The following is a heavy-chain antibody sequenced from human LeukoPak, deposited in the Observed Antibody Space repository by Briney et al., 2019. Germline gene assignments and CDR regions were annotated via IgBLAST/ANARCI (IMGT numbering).Heavy chain of an antibody. CDR1: GGSITISGYY. J-gene: IGHJ5*02. V-gene: IGHV4-39*01. CDR2: IYFSRNT. CDR3: ADPIEVVTGP. Sequence: SETLSLTCTVSGGSITISGYYWGWIRQPPGKGLEWIGNIYFSRNTYYSQSLNGRLPMPLHTSKNQVSLALGPVTDADTAIYYCADPIEVVTGPWGQGTLVTVSS. D-gene: IGHD2-21*02.